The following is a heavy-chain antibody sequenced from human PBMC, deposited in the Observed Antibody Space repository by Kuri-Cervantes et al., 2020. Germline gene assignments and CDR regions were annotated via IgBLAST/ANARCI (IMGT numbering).Heavy chain of an antibody. D-gene: IGHD1-20*01. Sequence: GGSLRLSCAASGFTFDDYAMHWVRQAPGKGLEWVSGISWNSGSIGYADSVKGRFTISRDNAKNSLYLQMNSLKTEDTAVYYCTTETYNWNRATSSWFDPWGQGTLVTVSS. V-gene: IGHV3-9*01. CDR2: ISWNSGSI. J-gene: IGHJ5*02. CDR3: TTETYNWNRATSSWFDP. CDR1: GFTFDDYA.